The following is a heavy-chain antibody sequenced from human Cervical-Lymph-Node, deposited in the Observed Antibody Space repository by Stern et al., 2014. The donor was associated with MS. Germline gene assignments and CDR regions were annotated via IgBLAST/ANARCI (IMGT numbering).Heavy chain of an antibody. J-gene: IGHJ4*02. D-gene: IGHD3-10*01. Sequence: QDQLVQSGTEVKKSGASVRVSCKASGYTFSIYYMHWVRQAPGQGLEWLGIINPATGGTTYAQKFQDRVTMTNDTSTSTLYLEMSSLISEDTAVYYCARQNMVRGVTELDFWGQGTLVTVSS. V-gene: IGHV1-46*01. CDR3: ARQNMVRGVTELDF. CDR1: GYTFSIYY. CDR2: INPATGGT.